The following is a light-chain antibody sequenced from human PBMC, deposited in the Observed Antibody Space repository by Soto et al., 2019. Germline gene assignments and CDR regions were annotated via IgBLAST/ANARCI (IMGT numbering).Light chain of an antibody. CDR3: QQFNNWPWT. CDR2: GAS. J-gene: IGKJ1*01. Sequence: EIVMTQSPATLSVSPGERATLSCRASQSVSSNLAWYQQKPGQAPRLLIYGASTRATCITARYNGSGSGTEFTLTLSGLESEDFSVYYCQQFNNWPWTFGQGTEVEIK. CDR1: QSVSSN. V-gene: IGKV3D-15*01.